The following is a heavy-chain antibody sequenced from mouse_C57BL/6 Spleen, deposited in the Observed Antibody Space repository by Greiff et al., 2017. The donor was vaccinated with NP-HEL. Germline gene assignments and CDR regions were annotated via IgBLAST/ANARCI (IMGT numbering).Heavy chain of an antibody. CDR3: ARDQDPTGFFAY. V-gene: IGHV5-4*01. CDR1: GFTFSSYA. CDR2: ISDGGSYT. J-gene: IGHJ3*01. D-gene: IGHD4-1*02. Sequence: DVMLVESGGGLVKPGGSLKLSCAASGFTFSSYAMSWVRQTPEKRLEWVATISDGGSYTYYPDNVKGRFTISRDNAKNNLYLQMSHLKSEDTAMYYCARDQDPTGFFAYWGQGTLVTVSA.